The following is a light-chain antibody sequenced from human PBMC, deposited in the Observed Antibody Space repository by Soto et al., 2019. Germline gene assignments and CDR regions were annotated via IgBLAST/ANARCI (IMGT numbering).Light chain of an antibody. CDR2: GAS. Sequence: EIVLTQSPVTLSVSPGERVTLSCRASQRLSSNLVWYQQRPGQAPRLLIYGASIRATDIPARFIGSGSGTEFTLTISSLQSEDFAVYYCHQYHYWWTFGQGTKVDIK. CDR3: HQYHYWWT. CDR1: QRLSSN. V-gene: IGKV3-15*01. J-gene: IGKJ1*01.